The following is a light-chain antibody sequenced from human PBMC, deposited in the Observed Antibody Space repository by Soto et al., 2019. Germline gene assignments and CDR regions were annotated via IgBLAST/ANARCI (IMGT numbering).Light chain of an antibody. CDR2: GAS. J-gene: IGKJ3*01. CDR3: QQYGRSPLT. V-gene: IGKV3-20*01. CDR1: QSFSGSY. Sequence: EIVLTQSPGTLSLSPGERATLSCRASQSFSGSYLAWYQQKAGQAPRLLIYGASSRATGIPDRFSGSGSGTDFTLTISRLEPEDFAVYYCQQYGRSPLTFGPGTKVDI.